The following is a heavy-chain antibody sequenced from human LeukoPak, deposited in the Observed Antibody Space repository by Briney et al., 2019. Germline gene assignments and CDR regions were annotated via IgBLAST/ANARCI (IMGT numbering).Heavy chain of an antibody. CDR2: ISSSSSYI. CDR1: GFSFSRYA. J-gene: IGHJ4*02. V-gene: IGHV3-21*01. D-gene: IGHD1-26*01. CDR3: ARDQVVGATSNFDY. Sequence: GGSLRLSCAASGFSFSRYAMSWVRQAPGKGLEWISLISSSSSYIYYADSLKGRSTISRDNAKNSLYLQMNSLRAEDTAVYYCARDQVVGATSNFDYWGQGTLVTVSS.